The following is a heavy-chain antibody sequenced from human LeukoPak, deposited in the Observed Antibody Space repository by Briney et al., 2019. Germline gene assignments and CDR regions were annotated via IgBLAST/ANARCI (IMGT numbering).Heavy chain of an antibody. CDR3: ASSDYGDYSAFDY. J-gene: IGHJ4*02. CDR1: GFTVSSNY. CDR2: IYSGGST. D-gene: IGHD4-17*01. Sequence: PGGSLRLSCAASGFTVSSNYMNWVRQAPGKGLEWVSVIYSGGSTYYAGSVKGRFTISRDNGKNSLYLQMNSLRAEDTAVYYCASSDYGDYSAFDYWGQGTLVTVSS. V-gene: IGHV3-66*01.